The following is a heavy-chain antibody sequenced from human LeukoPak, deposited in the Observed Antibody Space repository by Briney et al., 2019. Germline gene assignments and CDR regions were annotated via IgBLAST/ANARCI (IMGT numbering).Heavy chain of an antibody. CDR3: ARGGYTYGYGY. D-gene: IGHD5-18*01. CDR1: GGSFSDSY. CDR2: INHSGST. Sequence: PSETLSLTCAVYGGSFSDSYWSWIRQPPGKGLEWIGEINHSGSTNFNPSPKSRVTISVDTSKNQFSLKLSSVTAADTAVYYCARGGYTYGYGYWGQGTLVTVSS. V-gene: IGHV4-34*01. J-gene: IGHJ4*02.